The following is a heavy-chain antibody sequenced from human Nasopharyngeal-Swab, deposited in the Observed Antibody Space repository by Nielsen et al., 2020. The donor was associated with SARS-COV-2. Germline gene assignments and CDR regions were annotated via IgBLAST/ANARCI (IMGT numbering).Heavy chain of an antibody. D-gene: IGHD1-26*01. CDR2: ISGSGDTT. V-gene: IGHV3-23*01. J-gene: IGHJ5*02. CDR1: GFTFSSYA. Sequence: GASLQISCAASGFTFSSYAMTWVRQAPGKGLEWVSIISGSGDTTYYADSVKDRFTISRDNSKNTLYLQMNSLRAEDTAVYYCARDMGANFDPWGQGTLVTVSS. CDR3: ARDMGANFDP.